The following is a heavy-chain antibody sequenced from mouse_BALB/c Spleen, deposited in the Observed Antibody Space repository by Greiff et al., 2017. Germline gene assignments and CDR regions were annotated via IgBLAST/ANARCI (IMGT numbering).Heavy chain of an antibody. Sequence: QVQLKESGAELVKPGASVKLSCKASGYTFTEYIIHWVKQRSGQGLEWIGWFYPGSGSIKYNEKFKDKATLTADKSSSTVYMELSRLTSEDSAVYFCARHEEGVDYYGSSSFAYWGQGTLVTVSA. D-gene: IGHD1-1*01. V-gene: IGHV1-62-2*01. CDR2: FYPGSGSI. CDR1: GYTFTEYI. CDR3: ARHEEGVDYYGSSSFAY. J-gene: IGHJ3*01.